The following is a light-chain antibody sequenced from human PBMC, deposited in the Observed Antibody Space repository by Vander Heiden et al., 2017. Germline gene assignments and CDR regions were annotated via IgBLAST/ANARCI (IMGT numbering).Light chain of an antibody. CDR1: QGISVY. Sequence: DIQLTQSPSFLSASVGDRVTITCRASQGISVYLDWYQQKPGKAPKLLIYAASTLLSGVPSRFSGSGSGTEFTLTINSLQAEDFATYYCQQLNSYPLTFGGWTTVEIK. J-gene: IGKJ4*01. CDR2: AAS. CDR3: QQLNSYPLT. V-gene: IGKV1-9*01.